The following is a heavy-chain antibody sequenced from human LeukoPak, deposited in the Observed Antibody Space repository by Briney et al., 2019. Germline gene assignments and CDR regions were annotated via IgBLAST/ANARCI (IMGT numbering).Heavy chain of an antibody. CDR3: AKGASIHGGIVDY. V-gene: IGHV4-59*01. D-gene: IGHD4-23*01. J-gene: IGHJ4*02. CDR1: GGSISSYY. Sequence: PSETLSLTCTVSGGSISSYYLNWIRQSPGKGLEGIGYMFYTGCTDYNPPLRSRVTMSVDTSKNQLSLKLSSVTAADTAVYYCAKGASIHGGIVDYWGQGTLVTVSS. CDR2: MFYTGCT.